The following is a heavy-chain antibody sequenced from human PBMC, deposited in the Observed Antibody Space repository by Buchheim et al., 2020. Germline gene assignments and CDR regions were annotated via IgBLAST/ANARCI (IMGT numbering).Heavy chain of an antibody. CDR1: GFPFSQDE. V-gene: IGHV3-48*03. J-gene: IGHJ6*03. CDR3: VKVYYYMDV. Sequence: EVQLVESGGGLVQPGGSLRISCAASGFPFSQDEMNWVRQAPGKGLEWVAAISGDSTTIYYAYSVKGRFTISRDNAGNSLYLQMNSLRAEDTAIYYCVKVYYYMDVWGKGTT. CDR2: ISGDSTTI.